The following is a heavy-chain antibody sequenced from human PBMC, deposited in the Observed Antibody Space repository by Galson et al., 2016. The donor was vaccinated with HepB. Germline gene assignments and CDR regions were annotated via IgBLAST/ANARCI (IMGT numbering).Heavy chain of an antibody. J-gene: IGHJ2*01. V-gene: IGHV3-21*01. Sequence: SLRLSCAASGFTFNSYNMNWVRQAPGKGLEWVSSITSSSNYIYYADSVRGRFTISRDRAKNSLHLQMNSLRAEETAVYYCTRAYVGKARRGTYWYFDLWGRGTLVTVSS. CDR1: GFTFNSYN. CDR2: ITSSSNYI. D-gene: IGHD4-23*01. CDR3: TRAYVGKARRGTYWYFDL.